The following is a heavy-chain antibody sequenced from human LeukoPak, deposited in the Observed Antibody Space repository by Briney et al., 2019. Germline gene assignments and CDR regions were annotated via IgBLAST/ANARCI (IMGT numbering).Heavy chain of an antibody. CDR2: IYYSGST. V-gene: IGHV4-39*07. D-gene: IGHD6-19*01. CDR3: ARDSSGWLETYNWFDP. Sequence: SETLSLTCTVSGGSISSSSYYWGWIRQPPGRGLEWIGSIYYSGSTYYNPSLKSRVTISVDTSKNQFSLKLSSVTAADTAVYYCARDSSGWLETYNWFDPWGQGTLVTVSS. CDR1: GGSISSSSYY. J-gene: IGHJ5*02.